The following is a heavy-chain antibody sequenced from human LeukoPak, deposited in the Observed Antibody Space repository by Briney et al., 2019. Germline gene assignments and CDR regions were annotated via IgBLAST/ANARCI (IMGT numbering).Heavy chain of an antibody. J-gene: IGHJ5*02. CDR2: IRYDGGNK. CDR3: AKEGGHCMGGSCYDTKWFDP. Sequence: GGSLRLSCVVSGFDFSRFDMHWVRQAPGKGLGWVASIRYDGGNKYYADSVKGRFTVSRDNSKNALYLRMNSMRAEDTAVYYCAKEGGHCMGGSCYDTKWFDPWGQGTLVTVSS. D-gene: IGHD2-15*01. CDR1: GFDFSRFD. V-gene: IGHV3-30*02.